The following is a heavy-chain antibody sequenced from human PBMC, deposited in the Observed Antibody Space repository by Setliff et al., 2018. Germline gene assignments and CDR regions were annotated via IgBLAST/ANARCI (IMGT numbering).Heavy chain of an antibody. CDR1: GFSFSNYA. V-gene: IGHV3-21*01. CDR2: FSSRNDYI. CDR3: ARVAMGASCSGTSCQKYRFDY. Sequence: GGSLRLSCEASGFSFSNYAMNWVRQAPGKGLEWVASFSSRNDYIYHADSVKGRFTISRDNAKTSLYLQMDSLRVEDTAVYFCARVAMGASCSGTSCQKYRFDYWGQGTLVTVSS. J-gene: IGHJ4*02. D-gene: IGHD2-2*01.